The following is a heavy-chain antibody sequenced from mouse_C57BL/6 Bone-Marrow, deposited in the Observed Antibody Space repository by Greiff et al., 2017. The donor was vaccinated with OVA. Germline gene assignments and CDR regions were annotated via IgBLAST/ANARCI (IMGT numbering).Heavy chain of an antibody. D-gene: IGHD1-1*01. CDR1: GYTFTSYW. CDR2: IDPSDSYT. V-gene: IGHV1-50*01. CDR3: ARSDGSEGKPRAMDY. J-gene: IGHJ4*01. Sequence: QVQLQQPGAELVKPGASVKLSCKASGYTFTSYWMQWVKQRPGQGLEWIGEIDPSDSYTTYNQKFKGKATLTVDTSSSTAYMQLSSLTSEDSAVYYCARSDGSEGKPRAMDYWGQGTSVTVSS.